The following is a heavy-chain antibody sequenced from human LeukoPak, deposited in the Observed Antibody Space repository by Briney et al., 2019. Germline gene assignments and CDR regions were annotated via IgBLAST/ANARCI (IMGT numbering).Heavy chain of an antibody. V-gene: IGHV5-51*01. CDR1: GYSFTKYW. J-gene: IGHJ3*02. CDR3: ARRPIRVITGTTIDAFDI. D-gene: IGHD1-7*01. Sequence: GESLKISCKGSGYSFTKYWIGWVRQMPGKGLEWMGIIYLGDSDTRYSPSFQGQVTISADKSISTAYLQWSSLKASDTAMYYCARRPIRVITGTTIDAFDIWGQGTMVTVSS. CDR2: IYLGDSDT.